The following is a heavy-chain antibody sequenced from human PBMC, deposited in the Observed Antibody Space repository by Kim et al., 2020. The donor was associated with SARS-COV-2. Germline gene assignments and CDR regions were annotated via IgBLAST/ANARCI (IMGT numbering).Heavy chain of an antibody. CDR2: ISGSSSDI. J-gene: IGHJ6*02. Sequence: GGSLRLSCAASGFTFSTYDMNWVRQAPGKGLEWVSSISGSSSDIYYADSVKGRFTVSRDNAKTSLYLQMNSLRVEDTAVYYCARRSPPARYNGMDVWGQGTTVTVSS. V-gene: IGHV3-21*01. CDR3: ARRSPPARYNGMDV. D-gene: IGHD3-9*01. CDR1: GFTFSTYD.